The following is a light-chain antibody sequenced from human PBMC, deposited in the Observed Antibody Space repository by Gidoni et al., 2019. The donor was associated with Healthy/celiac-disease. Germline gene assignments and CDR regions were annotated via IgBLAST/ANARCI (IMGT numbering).Light chain of an antibody. Sequence: IVMTQYPATLSVSPGERATLSCRASQSVSSNLAWYQQKPGQAPRLLIYGASTRATGIPARFSGSGSVTEFTLTISSLQSEDFAVYYCQQYNNWLRTFGQGTKVEIK. CDR3: QQYNNWLRT. J-gene: IGKJ1*01. V-gene: IGKV3-15*01. CDR2: GAS. CDR1: QSVSSN.